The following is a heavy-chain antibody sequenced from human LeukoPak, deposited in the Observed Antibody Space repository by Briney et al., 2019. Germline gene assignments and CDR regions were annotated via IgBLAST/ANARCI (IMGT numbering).Heavy chain of an antibody. Sequence: GGSLRLSCAASGFTFSSYSMNWVRQAPGKGLEWVANIKQDGSEKYYVDSVKGRFTISRDNAKNSLYLQMNSLRAEDTAVYYCARDKILYYYDSSGGFDYWGQGTLVTVSS. CDR2: IKQDGSEK. V-gene: IGHV3-7*01. CDR1: GFTFSSYS. D-gene: IGHD3-22*01. J-gene: IGHJ4*02. CDR3: ARDKILYYYDSSGGFDY.